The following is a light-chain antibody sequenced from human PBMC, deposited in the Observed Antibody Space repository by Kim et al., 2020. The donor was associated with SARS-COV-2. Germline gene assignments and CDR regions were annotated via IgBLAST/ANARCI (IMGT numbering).Light chain of an antibody. CDR1: NIGSKS. J-gene: IGLJ1*01. CDR3: QVWDGSRDHRRV. V-gene: IGLV3-21*03. CDR2: DDS. Sequence: PGKTARSTCGGDNIGSKSVHWYQQKPGQAPVLVVFDDSDRPSGIPERFSGSNSGNTATLTIGRVEAGDEADYYCQVWDGSRDHRRVFGTGTKVTVL.